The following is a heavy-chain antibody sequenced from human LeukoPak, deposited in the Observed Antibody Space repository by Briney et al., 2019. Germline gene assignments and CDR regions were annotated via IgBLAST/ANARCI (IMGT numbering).Heavy chain of an antibody. CDR2: ISGSGGST. Sequence: GGSLRLSCAASGFTFSSYAMSWVRQAPGKGLEWVSAISGSGGSTYYADSVKGRFTISRDNSKNTLYLQMNRLRAEDTAVYYCSKGIRYCSSTSCLTYFDYWGQRPLFTVSS. D-gene: IGHD2-2*01. J-gene: IGHJ4*02. V-gene: IGHV3-23*01. CDR1: GFTFSSYA. CDR3: SKGIRYCSSTSCLTYFDY.